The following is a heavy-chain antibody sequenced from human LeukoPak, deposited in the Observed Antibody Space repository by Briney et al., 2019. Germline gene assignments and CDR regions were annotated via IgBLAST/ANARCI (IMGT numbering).Heavy chain of an antibody. J-gene: IGHJ4*02. Sequence: GGSLRLSCAASGFTFSSYAMSWVRQAPGKGLEWVSAINGSGGSTYYADSVKGRFTISRDNSKNTLYLQMNSLRAEDTAVYYCAKGDLGIGAAANFDYWGQGTLVTVSS. CDR3: AKGDLGIGAAANFDY. V-gene: IGHV3-23*01. CDR1: GFTFSSYA. CDR2: INGSGGST. D-gene: IGHD6-13*01.